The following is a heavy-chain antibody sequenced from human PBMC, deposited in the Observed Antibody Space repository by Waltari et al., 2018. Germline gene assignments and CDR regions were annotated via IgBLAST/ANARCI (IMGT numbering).Heavy chain of an antibody. J-gene: IGHJ6*02. Sequence: EVQLVESGGGLVQPGGSLRLSCAASGFTVSSNYMSWVRQAPGKGLEWVSVIYAGGRTAYADSVKGRFTISRDNSKSTLYLQMNSLRAEDTAVYYCARGRNTNYVVYGMDVWGQGTTVTVSS. D-gene: IGHD4-4*01. CDR2: IYAGGRT. CDR1: GFTVSSNY. CDR3: ARGRNTNYVVYGMDV. V-gene: IGHV3-66*02.